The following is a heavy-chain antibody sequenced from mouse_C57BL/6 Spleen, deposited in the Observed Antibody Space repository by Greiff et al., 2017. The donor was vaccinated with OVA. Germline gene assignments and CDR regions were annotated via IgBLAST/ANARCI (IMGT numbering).Heavy chain of an antibody. J-gene: IGHJ3*01. Sequence: VQLQQPGTELVKPGASVKLSCKASGYTFTSYWMHWVKQRPGQGLEWIGNINPSNGGTNYNEKFKSKATLTVDKSSSTAYMQLSSLTSEDSAVYDCARSNATGTWFADWGQGTLVTVSA. CDR3: ARSNATGTWFAD. CDR1: GYTFTSYW. D-gene: IGHD4-1*01. CDR2: INPSNGGT. V-gene: IGHV1-53*01.